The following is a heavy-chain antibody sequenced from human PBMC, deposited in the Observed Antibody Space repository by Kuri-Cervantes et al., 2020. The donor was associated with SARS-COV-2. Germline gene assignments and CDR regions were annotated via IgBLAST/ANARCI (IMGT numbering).Heavy chain of an antibody. D-gene: IGHD3-3*01. CDR2: ISSSGSPI. CDR1: GFTFCSYW. J-gene: IGHJ4*02. V-gene: IGHV3-48*04. Sequence: LSLTCAASGFTFCSYWMSWVRQAPGKGLEWVSYISSSGSPIYYADSVKGRFTISRDNTKNSLYLQMNSLRAEDTAVYYCASPVPYYDFWSGYYTGYYFDYWGQGTLVTVSS. CDR3: ASPVPYYDFWSGYYTGYYFDY.